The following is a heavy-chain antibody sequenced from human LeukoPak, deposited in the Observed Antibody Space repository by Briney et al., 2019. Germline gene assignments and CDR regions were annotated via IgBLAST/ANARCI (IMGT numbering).Heavy chain of an antibody. V-gene: IGHV3-21*01. D-gene: IGHD5-18*01. J-gene: IGHJ5*02. CDR2: ISSSSSYI. CDR3: ARERGYSYGCLGS. Sequence: PGGSLRLSCAASGFTFSSYSMNWVRQAPGKGLEWGSSISSSSSYIYYADSVKGRFTISRDNAKNSLYLQMNRLRAEDTAVYYCARERGYSYGCLGSWGQGTLVTVSS. CDR1: GFTFSSYS.